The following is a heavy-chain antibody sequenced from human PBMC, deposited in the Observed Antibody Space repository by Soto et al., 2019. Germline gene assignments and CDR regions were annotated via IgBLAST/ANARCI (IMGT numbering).Heavy chain of an antibody. CDR2: ISAYNGNT. V-gene: IGHV1-18*01. CDR3: ARVRRYYDSSGQSDFDY. J-gene: IGHJ4*02. CDR1: GYTFTSYG. D-gene: IGHD3-22*01. Sequence: QVQLVQSGAEVKKPGAPVKVSCKASGYTFTSYGISWVRQAPGQGLEWMGWISAYNGNTNYAQKLQGRVTMTTDTSTSTAYMELRSLRSDDTAVYYCARVRRYYDSSGQSDFDYWGQGTLVTVSS.